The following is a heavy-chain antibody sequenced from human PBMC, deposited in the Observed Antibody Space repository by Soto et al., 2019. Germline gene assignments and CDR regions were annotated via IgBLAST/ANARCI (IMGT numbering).Heavy chain of an antibody. D-gene: IGHD3-3*01. J-gene: IGHJ6*03. CDR3: ARGTGYYDFWSGATGNYYYYMDV. CDR1: GGSISSGGYY. CDR2: IYYSGST. V-gene: IGHV4-31*03. Sequence: QVQLQESGPGLVKPSQTLSLTCTVSGGSISSGGYYWSWIRQHPGKGLEWIGYIYYSGSTYYNPSLKSRVTISVDTSKIQFSLKLSSVTAADTAVYYCARGTGYYDFWSGATGNYYYYMDVWGKGTTVTVSS.